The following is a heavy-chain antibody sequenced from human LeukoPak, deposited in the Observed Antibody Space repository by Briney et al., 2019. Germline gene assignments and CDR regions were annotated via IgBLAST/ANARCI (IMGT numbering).Heavy chain of an antibody. CDR1: GFIFSSYG. V-gene: IGHV3-33*01. CDR2: IWYDGSNK. CDR3: AREASSGWYYFDY. J-gene: IGHJ4*02. Sequence: GGSLRLSCAASGFIFSSYGMHWVRQAPGKGLEWVAVIWYDGSNKYYADSVKGRFTISRDNSKNTLYLQMNSLRAEDTAVYYCAREASSGWYYFDYWGQGTLVTVSS. D-gene: IGHD6-19*01.